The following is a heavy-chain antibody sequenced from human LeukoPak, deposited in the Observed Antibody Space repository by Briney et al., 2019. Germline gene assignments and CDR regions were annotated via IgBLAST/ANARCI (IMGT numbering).Heavy chain of an antibody. CDR1: GFTFSTYN. V-gene: IGHV4-38-2*01. CDR3: ARVAITMVRGVIY. D-gene: IGHD3-10*01. CDR2: IYHSGST. J-gene: IGHJ4*02. Sequence: GSLRLSCEASGFTFSTYNMNWVRQAPGKRLEWIGSIYHSGSTYYNPSLKSRVTISVDTSKNRFSLKLSSVTAADTAVYYCARVAITMVRGVIYWGQGTLVTVSS.